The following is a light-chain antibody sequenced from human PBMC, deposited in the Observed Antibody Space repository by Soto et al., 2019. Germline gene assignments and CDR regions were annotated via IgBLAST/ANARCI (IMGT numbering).Light chain of an antibody. CDR3: SSYTSSSTLV. CDR1: SSDVGGYNY. Sequence: SVLTQPASVSGSPGQSITISCTGTSSDVGGYNYVSWYQQHPGKAPKLMIHEVSNRPSGVSNRFSGSKSGNTASLTISGLQAEDEADYYCSSYTSSSTLVFGTGTKVTVL. V-gene: IGLV2-14*01. CDR2: EVS. J-gene: IGLJ1*01.